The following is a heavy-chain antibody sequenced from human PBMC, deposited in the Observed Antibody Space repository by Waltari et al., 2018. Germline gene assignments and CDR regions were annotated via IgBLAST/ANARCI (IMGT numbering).Heavy chain of an antibody. D-gene: IGHD3-22*01. V-gene: IGHV3-23*01. CDR1: GFLFNNYA. CDR3: AKAHFYDTSGYIEH. Sequence: EVQVLESGGGLVQPGGSLRLTCAASGFLFNNYAKNWVRQAPGKGLEWVSGINGYGDKTYYADSVKGLFTLSRDNSRNTLSLQMNSLRAEDTAVYYCAKAHFYDTSGYIEHWGQGTLVTVSS. CDR2: INGYGDKT. J-gene: IGHJ5*02.